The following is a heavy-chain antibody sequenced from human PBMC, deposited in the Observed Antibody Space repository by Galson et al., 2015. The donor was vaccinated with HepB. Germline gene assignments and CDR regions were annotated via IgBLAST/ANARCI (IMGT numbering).Heavy chain of an antibody. CDR1: GGSFNGYH. D-gene: IGHD1-26*01. J-gene: IGHJ4*02. CDR2: ITYSGRT. V-gene: IGHV4-34*01. CDR3: ARLNGPTTTGRLDFDY. Sequence: ETLSLTCVVYGGSFNGYHWSWIRQPPGKGLEWIGEITYSGRTNYKSSLKSRVTMSLDTSMNQFSLKLSSMTAADTAVYYCARLNGPTTTGRLDFDYWGQGTPVTVSS.